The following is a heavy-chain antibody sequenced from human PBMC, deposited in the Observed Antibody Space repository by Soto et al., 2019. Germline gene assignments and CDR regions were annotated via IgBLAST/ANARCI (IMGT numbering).Heavy chain of an antibody. CDR1: GYTFTRYG. Sequence: QGQLVQSGAEVKKPGASVKVSCKASGYTFTRYGISWVRQAPGQGHEWMGWISGYNGDTNYAQKFQGRVTMTVDTSTTTAFMELTSLTSDDRAVYYCAKNGQPPYYYYGMDVWGQGTTVTVSS. CDR3: AKNGQPPYYYYGMDV. CDR2: ISGYNGDT. V-gene: IGHV1-18*01. J-gene: IGHJ6*02. D-gene: IGHD2-8*01.